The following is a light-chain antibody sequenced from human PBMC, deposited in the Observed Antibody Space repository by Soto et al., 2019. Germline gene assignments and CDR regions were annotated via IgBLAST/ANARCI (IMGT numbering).Light chain of an antibody. CDR1: YNIDNW. J-gene: IGKJ4*01. CDR3: LHYSTYPLT. CDR2: KAS. Sequence: DIQMTHSPSSLSASVGDRVTITCRASYNIDNWLAWFQQKPGKTPKLLIYKASTVESGVPSRFSVSGSGTEFNRTISSLQTDDFASYYYLHYSTYPLTFGGGTRVDI. V-gene: IGKV1-5*03.